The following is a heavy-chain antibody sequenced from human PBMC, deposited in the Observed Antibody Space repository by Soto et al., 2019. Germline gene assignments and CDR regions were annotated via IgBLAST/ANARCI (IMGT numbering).Heavy chain of an antibody. V-gene: IGHV3-48*02. CDR3: ARESWFGELSPLNWFDP. D-gene: IGHD3-10*01. CDR2: ISSSSSTI. Sequence: GGSLRLSCAASGFTFSSYSVNWVRQAPGKGLEWVSYISSSSSTIYYADSVKGRFTISRDNAKNSLYLQMNSLRDEDTAVYYCARESWFGELSPLNWFDPWGQGTLVTVSS. J-gene: IGHJ5*02. CDR1: GFTFSSYS.